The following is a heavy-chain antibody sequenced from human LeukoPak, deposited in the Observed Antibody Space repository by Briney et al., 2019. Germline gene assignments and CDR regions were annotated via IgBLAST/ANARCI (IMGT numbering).Heavy chain of an antibody. J-gene: IGHJ3*02. Sequence: SQTLSLTCTVSGGSISSGSYYWSWIRQPAGKGLEWIGRIYTSGSTNYNPSLKSRVTISVDTSKNQFSLKLSSVTATDTAVYYCAASGGGDCSSTSCYKRYAFDIWGQGTMVTVSS. D-gene: IGHD2-2*02. CDR1: GGSISSGSYY. CDR2: IYTSGST. V-gene: IGHV4-61*02. CDR3: AASGGGDCSSTSCYKRYAFDI.